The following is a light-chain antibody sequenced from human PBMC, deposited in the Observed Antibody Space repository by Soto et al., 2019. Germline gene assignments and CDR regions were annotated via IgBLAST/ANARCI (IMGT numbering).Light chain of an antibody. Sequence: EIVLTQSPATLSLFPGERATLSCRASQSVSSYLVWYQQKPGQAPRLLISDPSNRATGIPTRFSGSGSGTDLNLTISSLEPEDFALYYCQQRSNWPPAYTFGQGTKLEIK. J-gene: IGKJ2*01. V-gene: IGKV3-11*01. CDR1: QSVSSY. CDR2: DPS. CDR3: QQRSNWPPAYT.